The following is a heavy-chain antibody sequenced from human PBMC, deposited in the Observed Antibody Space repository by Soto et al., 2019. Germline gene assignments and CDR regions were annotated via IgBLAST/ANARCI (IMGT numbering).Heavy chain of an antibody. CDR2: INSDGSST. CDR1: GFTFSSYW. V-gene: IGHV3-74*01. J-gene: IGHJ4*02. Sequence: EVQLVESGGGLVQTGGSLRLSCAASGFTFSSYWMHWVRQAPGKGLVWVSRINSDGSSTSYADSVKGRFTISRDNAKNTLYLQMNSLRAEDTAVYYCARGREYYDFRSGYYPRDYFDYWGQGTLVTVSS. CDR3: ARGREYYDFRSGYYPRDYFDY. D-gene: IGHD3-3*01.